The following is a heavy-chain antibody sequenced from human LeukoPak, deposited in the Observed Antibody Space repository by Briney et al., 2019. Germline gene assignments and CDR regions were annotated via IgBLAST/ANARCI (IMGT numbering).Heavy chain of an antibody. CDR2: IRSKANSYAT. CDR1: GFTFSGSA. CDR3: TRQGYDFWSGYLY. Sequence: PGGSLKLSCAASGFTFSGSAMHCVRQASGEGLGWGGRIRSKANSYATAYAASVKGRFTISRDDSKNTAYLQMNSLKTEDTAVYYCTRQGYDFWSGYLYWGQGPLVTVSS. V-gene: IGHV3-73*01. D-gene: IGHD3-3*01. J-gene: IGHJ4*02.